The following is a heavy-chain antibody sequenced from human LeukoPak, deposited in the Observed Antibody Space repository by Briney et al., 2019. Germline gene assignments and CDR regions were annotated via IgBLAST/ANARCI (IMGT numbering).Heavy chain of an antibody. J-gene: IGHJ4*02. CDR3: ATFGGRWLHHDY. CDR1: GYTLTELS. Sequence: ASVKVSCKVSGYTLTELSMHWVRQAPGKGLEWMGGFDPEDGETIYAQKFQGRVTMTEDASTDTAYMELSSLRSEDTAVYYCATFGGRWLHHDYWGQGTLVTVSS. D-gene: IGHD5-24*01. CDR2: FDPEDGET. V-gene: IGHV1-24*01.